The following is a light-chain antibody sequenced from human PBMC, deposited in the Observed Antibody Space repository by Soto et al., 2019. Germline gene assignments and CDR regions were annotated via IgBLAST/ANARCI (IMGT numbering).Light chain of an antibody. Sequence: EVMMTQSPATLSVSPGDGATLSCRASQSVGRNLAWYQQQPGQAPRVLVYGASAMATGMPARFNGSGYGTDFTLTIISLRSEDCAVYYCQRYNNWPRTFGQGTKVEMK. CDR2: GAS. J-gene: IGKJ1*01. CDR3: QRYNNWPRT. CDR1: QSVGRN. V-gene: IGKV3-15*01.